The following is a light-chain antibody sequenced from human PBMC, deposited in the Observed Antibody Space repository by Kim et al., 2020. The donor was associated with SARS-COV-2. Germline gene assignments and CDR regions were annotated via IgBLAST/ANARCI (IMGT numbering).Light chain of an antibody. Sequence: SSSVGDGFTITCRASQSLGRWLAWYQQRPGKAPKLLIYKAFTLESGVPSRFSGGGSGTELTLTISNLEPDDSATYYCQQYKTYPWTFGQGTKLEI. CDR2: KAF. J-gene: IGKJ1*01. V-gene: IGKV1-5*03. CDR3: QQYKTYPWT. CDR1: QSLGRW.